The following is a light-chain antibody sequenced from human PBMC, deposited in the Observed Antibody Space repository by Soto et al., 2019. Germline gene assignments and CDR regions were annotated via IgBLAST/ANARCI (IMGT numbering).Light chain of an antibody. V-gene: IGKV3-20*01. J-gene: IGKJ4*01. CDR1: QTVSSRF. Sequence: EIVLTRSPGTLSLSPGERATLYCTAIQTVSSRFLAWYQQKPGQAPRLLIYGALSRATGIPDRFSGSGSGTDFTLTISRLETEDFALYYCKQYATSPLTFGGGTKVDIK. CDR3: KQYATSPLT. CDR2: GAL.